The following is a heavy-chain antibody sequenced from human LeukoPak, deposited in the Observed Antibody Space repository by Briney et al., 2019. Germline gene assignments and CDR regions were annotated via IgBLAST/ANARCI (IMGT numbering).Heavy chain of an antibody. V-gene: IGHV3-21*01. J-gene: IGHJ2*01. CDR1: GFTFSSYS. Sequence: PGGSLRLSCAASGFTFSSYSMNWVRQAPGKGLEWVSSISSSSSYIYYADSVKGRFTISRDNTKNSLYLQMNSLRAEDTAVYYCARGVVVIKFWYFDLWGRGTLVTVSS. CDR3: ARGVVVIKFWYFDL. D-gene: IGHD3-22*01. CDR2: ISSSSSYI.